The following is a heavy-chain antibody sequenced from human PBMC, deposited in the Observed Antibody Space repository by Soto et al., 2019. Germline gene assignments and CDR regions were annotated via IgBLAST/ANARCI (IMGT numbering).Heavy chain of an antibody. Sequence: QVQLVQSGAEVKKPGASVKVSCKASGYTFTSYGISWVRQTPGQGLEWMGWISAYNGNTNYAQKLQGRLTMTTDTSXSAXYMELRSLRPDDTAVYYCARDGGAAAAIKNYGMDVWGQGTTVTVSS. CDR1: GYTFTSYG. CDR2: ISAYNGNT. CDR3: ARDGGAAAAIKNYGMDV. J-gene: IGHJ6*02. D-gene: IGHD6-13*01. V-gene: IGHV1-18*01.